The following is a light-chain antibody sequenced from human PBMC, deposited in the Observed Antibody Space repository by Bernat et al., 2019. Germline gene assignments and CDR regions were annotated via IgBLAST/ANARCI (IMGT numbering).Light chain of an antibody. CDR1: SSDVGSYNY. CDR2: DCN. V-gene: IGLV2-11*01. CDR3: CSYTNSPSYV. Sequence: QSALTQPRSVSGSPGQSVTISCTGTSSDVGSYNYVSWYQQHPGKAPKLMIYDCNKRPSGVPDRFSGSRSGNTASLTISGLQAEDEADYYCCSYTNSPSYVFGTGTRVTVL. J-gene: IGLJ1*01.